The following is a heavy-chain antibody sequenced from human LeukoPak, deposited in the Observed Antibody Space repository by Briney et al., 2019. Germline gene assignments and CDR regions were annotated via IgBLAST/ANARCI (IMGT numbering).Heavy chain of an antibody. J-gene: IGHJ4*02. CDR1: GGTFSSYA. CDR2: IIPIFGTA. Sequence: SVKVSCKASGGTFSSYAISWVRQVPGQGLEWMGGIIPIFGTANYAQKFQGRVTITADESTGTAYMELSSLRSEDTAVYYCAREKEPYYYGSGSYYNLYWGQGTLVTVSS. CDR3: AREKEPYYYGSGSYYNLY. D-gene: IGHD3-10*01. V-gene: IGHV1-69*01.